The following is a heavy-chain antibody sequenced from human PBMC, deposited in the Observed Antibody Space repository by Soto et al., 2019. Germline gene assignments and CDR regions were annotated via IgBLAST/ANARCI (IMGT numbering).Heavy chain of an antibody. J-gene: IGHJ3*02. V-gene: IGHV3-33*06. CDR1: GFTFSSYG. CDR3: AKTRRFNLDAFDI. Sequence: QVQLVESGGGVVQPGRSLRLSCAASGFTFSSYGMHWVRQAPGKGLEWVAVIWYDGSNKYYADSVKGRFTISRDNSKNTLYLQMNSLRAEDTAVYYCAKTRRFNLDAFDIWGQGTMVTVSS. CDR2: IWYDGSNK.